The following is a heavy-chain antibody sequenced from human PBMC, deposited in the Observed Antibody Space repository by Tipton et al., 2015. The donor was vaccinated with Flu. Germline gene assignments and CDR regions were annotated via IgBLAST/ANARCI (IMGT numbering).Heavy chain of an antibody. V-gene: IGHV1-8*01. Sequence: QSGPEVKKPGASVKVSCKASGYTFTSYDINWVRQATGQGLEWMGWMNPNSGNTGYAQKFQGRVTMTRNTSISTAYMELSSLRSEDTAAYYCARGRATIFGVVIGFDPWGQGTLVTVSS. D-gene: IGHD3-3*01. CDR1: GYTFTSYD. J-gene: IGHJ5*02. CDR3: ARGRATIFGVVIGFDP. CDR2: MNPNSGNT.